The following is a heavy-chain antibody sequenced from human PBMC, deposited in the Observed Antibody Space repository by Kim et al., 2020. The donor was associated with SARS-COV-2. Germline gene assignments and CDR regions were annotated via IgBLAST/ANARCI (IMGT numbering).Heavy chain of an antibody. J-gene: IGHJ4*02. V-gene: IGHV3-30-3*01. CDR1: GFTFSSYA. CDR2: ISYDGSNK. Sequence: GGSLRLSCAASGFTFSSYAMHWVRQAPGKGLEWVAVISYDGSNKYYADSVKGRFTISRDNSKNTLYLQMNSLRAEDTAVYYCARVRVDCGGDCPAHDYWGQGTLVSVSS. CDR3: ARVRVDCGGDCPAHDY. D-gene: IGHD2-21*01.